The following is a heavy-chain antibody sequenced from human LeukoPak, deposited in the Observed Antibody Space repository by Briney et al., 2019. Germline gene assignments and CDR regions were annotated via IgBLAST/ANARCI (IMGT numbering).Heavy chain of an antibody. D-gene: IGHD5-24*01. CDR2: ISSSGSTI. Sequence: GGSLRLSCAASGFTFSSYEMNWVRQAPGKGLEWVSYISSSGSTIYYADSVKGRFTISRDNAKNSLYLQMSSLRAEDTAVYYCARDQTEAIRDGYRMYYTDVWGKGTTVTVSS. J-gene: IGHJ6*03. CDR3: ARDQTEAIRDGYRMYYTDV. CDR1: GFTFSSYE. V-gene: IGHV3-48*03.